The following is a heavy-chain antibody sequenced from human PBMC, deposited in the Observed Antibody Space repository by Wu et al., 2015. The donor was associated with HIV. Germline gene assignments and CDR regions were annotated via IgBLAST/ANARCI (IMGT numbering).Heavy chain of an antibody. J-gene: IGHJ4*02. D-gene: IGHD6-19*01. Sequence: QVQLVQSGAELKRPGASVKVSCKASGYTFSSYDINWVRQATGQGLEWMGWMNPRSGNTGYAQKFQGRVTMTRDTSISTANMELSSLRSEDTAVYYCARQRAYTSGWYILDNWGQGTLVTVSS. CDR2: MNPRSGNT. CDR3: ARQRAYTSGWYILDN. CDR1: GYTFSSYD. V-gene: IGHV1-8*01.